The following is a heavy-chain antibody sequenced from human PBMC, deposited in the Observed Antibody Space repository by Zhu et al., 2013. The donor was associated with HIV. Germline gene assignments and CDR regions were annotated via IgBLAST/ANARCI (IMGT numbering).Heavy chain of an antibody. V-gene: IGHV4-39*07. CDR2: IYYSGST. CDR3: ARWQGSSGWYSRRYYYYYMDV. D-gene: IGHD6-19*01. J-gene: IGHJ6*03. Sequence: QVQLQESGPGLVKPSETLSPTCTVSGGSSTSYYWSWIRQPPGKGLEWIGSIYYSGSTYYNPSLKSRVTISVDTSKNQFSLKLSSVTAADTAVYYCARWQGSSGWYSRRYYYYYMDVWGKGTTVTVSS. CDR1: GGSSTSYY.